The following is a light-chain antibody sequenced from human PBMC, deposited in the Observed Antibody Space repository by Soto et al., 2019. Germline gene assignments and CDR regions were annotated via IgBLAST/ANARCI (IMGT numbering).Light chain of an antibody. CDR3: QQRSNWPLT. V-gene: IGKV3-11*01. Sequence: EIVLTQSPATLSLSPGERATLSCRASQSVRSYLAWYQQRPGQAPRLLMYDASNRATGIPARFSGSGSGTEFTLTISSLEPEDFALYYCQQRSNWPLTFGGGTKVEI. J-gene: IGKJ4*01. CDR2: DAS. CDR1: QSVRSY.